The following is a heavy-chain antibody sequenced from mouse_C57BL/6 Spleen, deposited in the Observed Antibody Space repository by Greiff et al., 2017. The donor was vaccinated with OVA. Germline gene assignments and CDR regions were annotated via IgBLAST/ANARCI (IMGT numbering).Heavy chain of an antibody. CDR3: ARDQRDYAMDY. CDR1: GFTFSSYA. Sequence: EVMLVESGGGLVKPGGSLKLSCAASGFTFSSYAMSWVRQTPEKRLEWVATISAGGGYTYYPDNVKGRFTISRDNAKNNLYLQMSHLKSEDTAMYYCARDQRDYAMDYWGQATSVTVSS. CDR2: ISAGGGYT. V-gene: IGHV5-4*01. J-gene: IGHJ4*01.